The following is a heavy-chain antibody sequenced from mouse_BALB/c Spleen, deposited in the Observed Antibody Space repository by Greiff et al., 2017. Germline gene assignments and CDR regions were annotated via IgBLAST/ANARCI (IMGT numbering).Heavy chain of an antibody. CDR3: ATGTGFDY. D-gene: IGHD3-3*01. CDR2: ISYSGST. CDR1: GYSITSDYA. J-gene: IGHJ2*01. Sequence: EVKLQESGPGLVKPSQSLSLTCTVTGYSITSDYAWNWIRQFPGNKLEWMGYISYSGSTSYNPSLKSRISITRDTSKNQFFLQLNSVTTEDTATYYCATGTGFDYWGQGTTLTVSS. V-gene: IGHV3-2*02.